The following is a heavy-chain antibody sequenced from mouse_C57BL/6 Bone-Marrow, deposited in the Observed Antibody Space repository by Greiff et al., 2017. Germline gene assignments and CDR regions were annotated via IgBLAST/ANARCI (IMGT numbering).Heavy chain of an antibody. V-gene: IGHV1-64*01. D-gene: IGHD1-1*01. Sequence: QVQLQPPGAELVKPGASVKLSCKASGYTFTSYWMHWVKQRPGQGLEWIGMIHPNSGSTNYNEKFKSKATLTVDKSSSSAYMQLSSLTSEDSAVYYCARNYYGSSYFYWYFDVWGTGTTVTVSS. CDR1: GYTFTSYW. J-gene: IGHJ1*03. CDR3: ARNYYGSSYFYWYFDV. CDR2: IHPNSGST.